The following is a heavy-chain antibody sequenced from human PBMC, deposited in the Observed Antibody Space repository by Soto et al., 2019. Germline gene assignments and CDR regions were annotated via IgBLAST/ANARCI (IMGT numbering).Heavy chain of an antibody. J-gene: IGHJ6*02. V-gene: IGHV4-61*01. CDR3: ARDNMATFDYHYYGMDV. CDR1: GGSVSGGSYQ. Sequence: QVQLQESGPGLVKRSETLTLTCSVSGGSVSGGSYQWTWIRQAPGKGLEWIGYVHFSGGTNYNPSLESRVTISIDTSRDQFSLKLTSLTAADTAVYFCARDNMATFDYHYYGMDVWGQGTTVTLCS. D-gene: IGHD5-12*01. CDR2: VHFSGGT.